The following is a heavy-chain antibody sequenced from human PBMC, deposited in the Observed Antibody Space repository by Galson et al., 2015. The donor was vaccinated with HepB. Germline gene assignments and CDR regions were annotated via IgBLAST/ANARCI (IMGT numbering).Heavy chain of an antibody. J-gene: IGHJ5*02. CDR3: ARAALSRRWFDP. Sequence: LSLTCTVSGGSISSGGYYWSWIRQHPGKGLEWIGYIYYSGSTYYNPSLKSRVTISVDTSKNQFSLKLSSVTAADTAVYYCARAALSRRWFDPWGQGTLVTVSS. CDR2: IYYSGST. CDR1: GGSISSGGYY. V-gene: IGHV4-31*03.